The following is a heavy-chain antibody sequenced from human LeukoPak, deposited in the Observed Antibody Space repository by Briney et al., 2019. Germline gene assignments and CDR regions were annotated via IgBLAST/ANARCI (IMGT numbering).Heavy chain of an antibody. Sequence: PGGTLRLSCAASGFTFSSYGMSWDRQAPGKGLEWVSAISGSGGSTYYADSVKGRFTISRDNSKNTLYLQMNSLRAEDTAVYYCANGGYYYYYMDVWGKGTTVTISS. J-gene: IGHJ6*03. CDR2: ISGSGGST. V-gene: IGHV3-23*01. D-gene: IGHD3-16*01. CDR3: ANGGYYYYYMDV. CDR1: GFTFSSYG.